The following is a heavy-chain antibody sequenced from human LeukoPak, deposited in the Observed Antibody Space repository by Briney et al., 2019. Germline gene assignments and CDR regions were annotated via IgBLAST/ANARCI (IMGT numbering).Heavy chain of an antibody. CDR3: ARGGAYGSGSYYNMDY. V-gene: IGHV3-64*01. CDR1: GFTFNKFA. D-gene: IGHD3-10*01. J-gene: IGHJ4*02. Sequence: GGSLRLSCAASGFTFNKFAMHWVRQAPGKGLEFVSGITTDGGDTYYANSVKGRFTISRDNSKNTLYLQMGSLRPEDMAVYYCARGGAYGSGSYYNMDYWGQGTLVTVSS. CDR2: ITTDGGDT.